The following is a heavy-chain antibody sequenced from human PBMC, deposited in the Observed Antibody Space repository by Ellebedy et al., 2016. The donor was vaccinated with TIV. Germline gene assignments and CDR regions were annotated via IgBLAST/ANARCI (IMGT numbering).Heavy chain of an antibody. D-gene: IGHD6-13*01. CDR3: AKGRDSSWRFDY. Sequence: GGSLRLXXAASGITFDTFAMSWVRQTPGKGLEWVASISGSGGTTYFTDSVKGRFTISRDNSNNTLFLQLNSLIAEDTALYYCAKGRDSSWRFDYWGQGTLVTVSS. CDR2: ISGSGGTT. J-gene: IGHJ4*02. CDR1: GITFDTFA. V-gene: IGHV3-23*01.